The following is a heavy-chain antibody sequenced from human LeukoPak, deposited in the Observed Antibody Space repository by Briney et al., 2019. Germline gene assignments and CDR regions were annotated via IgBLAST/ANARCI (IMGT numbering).Heavy chain of an antibody. D-gene: IGHD3-3*01. V-gene: IGHV3-30*02. CDR2: IRYDGSNT. CDR1: GSTLSSSG. J-gene: IGHJ4*02. CDR3: AKALALRFGPIDY. Sequence: GGSLRLSCAASGSTLSSSGMHSGRHPASNGLEWVAFIRYDGSNTYYADSVKGRFTISRDNSKNTLYLQMNRLRAEDTAVYYCAKALALRFGPIDYWGQGTLVTVSS.